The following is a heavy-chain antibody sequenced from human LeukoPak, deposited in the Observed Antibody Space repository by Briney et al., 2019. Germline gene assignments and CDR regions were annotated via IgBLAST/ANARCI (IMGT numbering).Heavy chain of an antibody. CDR2: MNPDIGNT. CDR3: ARGRGYSYGSLFDY. CDR1: GYTFTNYY. V-gene: IGHV1-8*03. D-gene: IGHD5-18*01. J-gene: IGHJ4*02. Sequence: ASVKVSCKASGYTFTNYYISWVRQATGQGLEWMGWMNPDIGNTAYAQKFQGRVTITGNTSTSTAYMELSSLRFEDTAVYYCARGRGYSYGSLFDYWGQGTLVTVSS.